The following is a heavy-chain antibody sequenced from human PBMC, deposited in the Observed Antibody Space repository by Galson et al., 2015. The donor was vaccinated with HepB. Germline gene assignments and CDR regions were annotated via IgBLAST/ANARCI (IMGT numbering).Heavy chain of an antibody. J-gene: IGHJ3*02. CDR1: GFTFSSYA. CDR3: AREGVVVIRRSAFDI. V-gene: IGHV3-30*04. CDR2: ISYDGSNK. Sequence: SLRLSCAASGFTFSSYAMHWVRQAPGKGLEWVAVISYDGSNKYYADSVKGRFTISRDNSKNTLYLQMNSLRAEDTAVYYCAREGVVVIRRSAFDIWGQGTMVTVSS. D-gene: IGHD3-22*01.